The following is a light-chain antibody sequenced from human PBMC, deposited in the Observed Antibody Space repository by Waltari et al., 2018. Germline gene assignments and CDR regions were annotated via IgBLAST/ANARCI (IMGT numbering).Light chain of an antibody. J-gene: IGKJ1*01. CDR1: QDINNS. V-gene: IGKV1-NL1*01. Sequence: DIQMTQSPSSLSASVGDRVPVTCRASQDINNSLAWYQQKPGQAPKLLLYFASTLESGVPSRFSGGGSGTEYTLTISSLQPEDFAIYFCQQLYSTPRTFGQWTKVDIK. CDR2: FAS. CDR3: QQLYSTPRT.